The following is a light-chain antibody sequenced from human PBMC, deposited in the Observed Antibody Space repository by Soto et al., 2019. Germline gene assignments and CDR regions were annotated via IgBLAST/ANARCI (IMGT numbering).Light chain of an antibody. J-gene: IGKJ5*01. CDR2: DAS. Sequence: EIVLRQAPCTLSLSPVGRAALCGRASQSVSSYLAWYQQKPGQAPRLLIYDASNRATGIPARFSGSGSGTDFTLTISSLEPEDFAVYYCQQRSNWPITFGQGTRLEIK. V-gene: IGKV3-11*01. CDR3: QQRSNWPIT. CDR1: QSVSSY.